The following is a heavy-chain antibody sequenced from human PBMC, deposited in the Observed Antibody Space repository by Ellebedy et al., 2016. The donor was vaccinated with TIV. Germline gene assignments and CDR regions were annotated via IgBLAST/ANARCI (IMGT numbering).Heavy chain of an antibody. D-gene: IGHD3-3*01. CDR1: GFSLSTSGVG. CDR3: ARISRDAFDL. J-gene: IGHJ3*01. CDR2: IYWDDIE. V-gene: IGHV2-5*02. Sequence: SGPTLVKPTQTLTLTCTFSGFSLSTSGVGVGWIRQPPGKALEWLALIYWDDIERYSPSLKSRLTISKGTSKNQVVLRMTVMDPVDTATYYCARISRDAFDLWGQGTLVIVSS.